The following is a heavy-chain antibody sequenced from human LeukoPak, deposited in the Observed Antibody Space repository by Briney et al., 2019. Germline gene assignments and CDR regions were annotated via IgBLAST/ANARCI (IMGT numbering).Heavy chain of an antibody. CDR1: GFNFQYAW. J-gene: IGHJ4*02. CDR3: TSLVGSPTY. V-gene: IGHV3-15*01. D-gene: IGHD4-23*01. Sequence: TGGSLRLSCAGSGFNFQYAWMTWVRQAPGKRLEWVGRIKSKRGGETTDYAALVKSRFSISRDDSKNTVYLQMNSLRTEDTAVYYCTSLVGSPTYWGQGTLVAVSS. CDR2: IKSKRGGETT.